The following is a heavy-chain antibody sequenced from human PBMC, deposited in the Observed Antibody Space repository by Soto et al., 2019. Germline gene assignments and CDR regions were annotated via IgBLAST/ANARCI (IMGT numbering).Heavy chain of an antibody. CDR2: TYYRSKWYN. CDR1: GDSVSNNGAA. Sequence: PSQTLSLTCAISGDSVSNNGAAWNWIRQSPSRGLEWLGRTYYRSKWYNDYAVSMKSRIIINPDTSKNQFSLHLNSVTPEDTAVYYRARDPPGFHSAFDFWGQGSLVTVSS. CDR3: ARDPPGFHSAFDF. J-gene: IGHJ4*02. D-gene: IGHD4-4*01. V-gene: IGHV6-1*01.